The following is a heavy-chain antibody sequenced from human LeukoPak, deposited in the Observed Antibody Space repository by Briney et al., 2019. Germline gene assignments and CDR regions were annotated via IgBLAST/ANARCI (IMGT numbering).Heavy chain of an antibody. V-gene: IGHV4-39*07. Sequence: PSETLSLTCTVSGGSISSSSYYWGWIRQPPGKGLEWIGSIYYSGSTYYNPSLKSRVTISVDTSKNQFSLKLSSVTAADTAVYYCARASLVEMATIGAGTIDYWGQGTLVTVSS. D-gene: IGHD5-24*01. J-gene: IGHJ4*02. CDR3: ARASLVEMATIGAGTIDY. CDR1: GGSISSSSYY. CDR2: IYYSGST.